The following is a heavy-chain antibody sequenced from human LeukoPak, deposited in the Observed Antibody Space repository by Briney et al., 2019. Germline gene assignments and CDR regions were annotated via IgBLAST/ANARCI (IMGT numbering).Heavy chain of an antibody. CDR1: GFTFSSYS. V-gene: IGHV3-21*01. CDR3: ARDGLGSGTSGAFDI. J-gene: IGHJ3*02. CDR2: ISSSSSYI. Sequence: PGGSLRLSCAASGFTFSSYSMNWVRQAPGKGLEWVSSISSSSSYIYYADSVKGRFTISRDNAKNSLYLQMNSLRAEDTAVYYCARDGLGSGTSGAFDIWGQGTMVTVSS. D-gene: IGHD3-10*01.